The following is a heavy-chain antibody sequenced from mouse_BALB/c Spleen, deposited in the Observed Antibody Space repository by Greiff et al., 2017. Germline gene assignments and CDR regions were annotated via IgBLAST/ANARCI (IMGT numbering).Heavy chain of an antibody. Sequence: VPLKESGPGLVKPSQSLSLTCTVTGSSITRDYAWPWIRQFPGNKLEWMGYISYSGSTSYNPSLKSRISITRDTSKNQFFLQLNSVTTEDTATYYCARGNYYAMDYWGQGTSVTVSS. CDR2: ISYSGST. CDR1: GSSITRDYA. V-gene: IGHV3-2*02. J-gene: IGHJ4*01. CDR3: ARGNYYAMDY. D-gene: IGHD2-1*01.